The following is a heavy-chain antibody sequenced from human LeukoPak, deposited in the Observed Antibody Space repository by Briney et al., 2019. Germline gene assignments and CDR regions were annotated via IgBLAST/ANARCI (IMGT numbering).Heavy chain of an antibody. V-gene: IGHV4-59*11. CDR1: GGSISSHY. D-gene: IGHD5-12*01. CDR2: ISYLGST. Sequence: PSETLSLTCTVSGGSISSHYWSWIRQPPGKGLEWIGYISYLGSTNYNPSLKSRLTISVDTSKSQFSLKLSSVTAADTAVYYCAGGGPMVATDYWGQGTLVTVSS. CDR3: AGGGPMVATDY. J-gene: IGHJ4*02.